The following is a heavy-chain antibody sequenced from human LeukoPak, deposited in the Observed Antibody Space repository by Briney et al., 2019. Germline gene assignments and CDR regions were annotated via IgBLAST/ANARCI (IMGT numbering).Heavy chain of an antibody. Sequence: GGSLRLSCAASGFTFSSYGMHWVRQAPGKGLEWVAMIWYDGSNTYYADSVKGRFTISRDNSKNTLFLQMDSLRAEDTAVYYCARDRSTTHFDYGGQGTLVTVSS. CDR3: ARDRSTTHFDY. D-gene: IGHD5/OR15-5a*01. V-gene: IGHV3-33*01. CDR1: GFTFSSYG. J-gene: IGHJ4*02. CDR2: IWYDGSNT.